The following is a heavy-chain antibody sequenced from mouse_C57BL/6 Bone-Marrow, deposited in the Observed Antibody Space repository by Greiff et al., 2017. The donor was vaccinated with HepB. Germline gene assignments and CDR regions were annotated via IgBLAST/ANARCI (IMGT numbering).Heavy chain of an antibody. J-gene: IGHJ3*01. CDR1: GYTFTDYA. CDR2: ISTYYGDA. Sequence: VQLQQSGPELVRPGVSVKISCKGSGYTFTDYAMHWVKQSHAKSLEWIGVISTYYGDASYNQKFKDKATMTVDKSSSTAYMQLSSLTSEDSAVYYCAKNYGSRSWFAYWGQGTLVTVSA. D-gene: IGHD1-1*01. V-gene: IGHV1-67*01. CDR3: AKNYGSRSWFAY.